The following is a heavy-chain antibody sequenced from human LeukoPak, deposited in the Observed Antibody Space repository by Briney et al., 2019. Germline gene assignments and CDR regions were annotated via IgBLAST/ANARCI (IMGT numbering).Heavy chain of an antibody. Sequence: PGGSLSLSWVTSRFSFTDYWMTCVRPAPGKGLQWVAHIKQDGSEKYYVDSVKGRFTISRDNAKTSLYLEMNSLRAEDTSVYSCARWNGGWEFDYWGQGTLVSVSS. CDR1: RFSFTDYW. CDR3: ARWNGGWEFDY. CDR2: IKQDGSEK. D-gene: IGHD6-19*01. J-gene: IGHJ4*02. V-gene: IGHV3-7*05.